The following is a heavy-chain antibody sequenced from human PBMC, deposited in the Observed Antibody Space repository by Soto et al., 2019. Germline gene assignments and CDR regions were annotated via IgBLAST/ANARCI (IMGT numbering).Heavy chain of an antibody. CDR1: GDTLSTHG. CDR2: TIPIIGTT. CDR3: AAGDSRDTGDH. Sequence: QVQLVQSGAEVKKPGSSVKVSCKASGDTLSTHGISWVRQAPGQGLEWMGGTIPIIGTTDYAEKFQGRVTITADESTTTSNMELGSLRPDDTAVYYCAAGDSRDTGDHWGQEPWSPSPQ. V-gene: IGHV1-69*01. J-gene: IGHJ4*01. D-gene: IGHD5-18*01.